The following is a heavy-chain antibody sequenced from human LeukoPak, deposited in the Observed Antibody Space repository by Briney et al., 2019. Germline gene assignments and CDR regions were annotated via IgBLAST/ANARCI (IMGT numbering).Heavy chain of an antibody. D-gene: IGHD6-13*01. CDR3: ARHRGSSSWFS. CDR2: IDYSGST. J-gene: IGHJ5*02. CDR1: GGSLSSSSDY. V-gene: IGHV4-39*01. Sequence: PPETLCLSCAVPGGSLSSSSDYWGWIRQPPGMGLEWIGCIDYSGSTYYNPSLKRRVTISVDTSKNQFSLELSSVTAAATAVYYCARHRGSSSWFSCGQGTLVTVSS.